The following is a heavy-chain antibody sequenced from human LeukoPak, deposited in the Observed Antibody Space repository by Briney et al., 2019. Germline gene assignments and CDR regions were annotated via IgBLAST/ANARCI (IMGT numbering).Heavy chain of an antibody. CDR3: ARDGTAAGLYFDF. Sequence: GGSLRLSCAVSGSTFSIYWMNWVRQAPGKGLEGVASIKYDGSEKYCVDSVKGRFTISRDNAKNSLYLQMNSLRTEDTAVYYCARDGTAAGLYFDFWGQGTLVTVSS. D-gene: IGHD6-13*01. J-gene: IGHJ4*02. CDR1: GSTFSIYW. V-gene: IGHV3-7*01. CDR2: IKYDGSEK.